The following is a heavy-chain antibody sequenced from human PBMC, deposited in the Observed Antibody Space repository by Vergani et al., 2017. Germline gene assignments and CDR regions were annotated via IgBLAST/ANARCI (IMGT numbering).Heavy chain of an antibody. V-gene: IGHV3-7*03. CDR3: ARASSMVRGAPYYYYYGMDV. J-gene: IGHJ6*02. CDR1: GFTFSSYW. D-gene: IGHD3-10*01. Sequence: EVQLVESGGGLVQPGGSLRLSCAASGFTFSSYWMSWVRQAPGKGLEWVANIKQDGSEKYYVDSVKGRFTISSDNAKNSLYLQMNSLRAEDTAVYYCARASSMVRGAPYYYYYGMDVWGQGTTVTVSS. CDR2: IKQDGSEK.